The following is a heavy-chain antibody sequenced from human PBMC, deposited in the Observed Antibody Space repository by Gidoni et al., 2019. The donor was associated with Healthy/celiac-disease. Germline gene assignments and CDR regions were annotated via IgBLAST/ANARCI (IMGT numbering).Heavy chain of an antibody. CDR3: ARDPHVDYDFWSGYELFGGFDY. Sequence: QVQLVESGGGVVQPGRSLRLSCAASGFTFCSYAMPLVSQAPGKGLEWVAVISYDGSNKYYADSVKGRFTISRDNSKNTLYLQMNSLRAEDTAVYYCARDPHVDYDFWSGYELFGGFDYWGQGTLVTVSS. D-gene: IGHD3-3*01. V-gene: IGHV3-30-3*01. J-gene: IGHJ4*02. CDR1: GFTFCSYA. CDR2: ISYDGSNK.